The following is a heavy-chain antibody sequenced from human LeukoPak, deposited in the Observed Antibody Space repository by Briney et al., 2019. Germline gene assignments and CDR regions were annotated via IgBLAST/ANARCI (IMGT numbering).Heavy chain of an antibody. Sequence: SETLSLTCAVNGGSFSGYYWSWIRQPPGKGLEWIGDITHTGSTNDNPSLAGRVTVSVDTSKNQFSLSLASVTAADTALYYCARGSPAADDAFDIWGQGTLVTVSS. CDR3: ARGSPAADDAFDI. V-gene: IGHV4-34*01. D-gene: IGHD6-13*01. J-gene: IGHJ3*02. CDR2: ITHTGST. CDR1: GGSFSGYY.